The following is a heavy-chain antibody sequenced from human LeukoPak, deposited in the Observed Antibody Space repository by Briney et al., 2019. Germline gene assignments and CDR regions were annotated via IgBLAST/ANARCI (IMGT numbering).Heavy chain of an antibody. CDR2: TRNKPNSYTP. D-gene: IGHD2-2*01. CDR1: GFTFSDHY. CDR3: ARGYCSSSSCRYFDF. Sequence: PGGSLRLSCAASGFTFSDHYMDWVRQAPGKGLEWVGRTRNKPNSYTPEYAASVKGRFIISRDDSKNSQYLQMNSLKTEDTAVYYCARGYCSSSSCRYFDFWGQGTLVTVSS. V-gene: IGHV3-72*01. J-gene: IGHJ4*02.